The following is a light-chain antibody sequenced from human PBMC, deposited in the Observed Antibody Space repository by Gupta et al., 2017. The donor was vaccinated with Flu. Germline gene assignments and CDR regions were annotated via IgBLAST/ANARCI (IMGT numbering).Light chain of an antibody. CDR3: AAWDDSLNGWV. Sequence: QSVLTQPPSASGTPGQRVTISCSGSSSNIGINTVNWYQQLPGTAPKLLIYRNNQRPSGVPDRFSGSKSGTSASLAISGLLSEDEADYYCAAWDDSLNGWVFGGGTKLTVL. CDR1: SSNIGINT. V-gene: IGLV1-44*01. J-gene: IGLJ3*02. CDR2: RNN.